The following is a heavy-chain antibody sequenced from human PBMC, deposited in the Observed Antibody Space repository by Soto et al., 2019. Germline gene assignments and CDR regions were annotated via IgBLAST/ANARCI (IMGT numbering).Heavy chain of an antibody. CDR2: IFHSGST. CDR1: GGSISNSNW. Sequence: QVQLQESGPGLVKPSGTLSLTCAVFGGSISNSNWWTWVRQPPGKGLDWIGEIFHSGSTNYYSSLMGRVTISVDKANNQFSLKLSSVPAADTAVYYCAHRPIVGAAIWGQGTLVTVSS. J-gene: IGHJ4*02. CDR3: AHRPIVGAAI. D-gene: IGHD1-26*01. V-gene: IGHV4-4*02.